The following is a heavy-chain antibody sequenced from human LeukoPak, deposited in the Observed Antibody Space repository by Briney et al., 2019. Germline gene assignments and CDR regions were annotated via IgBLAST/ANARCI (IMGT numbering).Heavy chain of an antibody. Sequence: ASVKVSCKASGYTLTGYYLHWVRQAPGQGLEWIGWINPNTGATHSAQKVQGRITMTRDTSISTAYMDLSRLRSDDTAVYYCARDRVGSGWPRPYYFEVWGQGTLVTVSS. CDR1: GYTLTGYY. V-gene: IGHV1-2*02. D-gene: IGHD6-19*01. J-gene: IGHJ4*02. CDR2: INPNTGAT. CDR3: ARDRVGSGWPRPYYFEV.